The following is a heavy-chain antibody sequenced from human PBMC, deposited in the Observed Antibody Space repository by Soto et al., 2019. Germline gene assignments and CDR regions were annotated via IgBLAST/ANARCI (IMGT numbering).Heavy chain of an antibody. CDR1: GFTFSSYA. Sequence: GSLRLSCAASGFTFSSYAMSWVRQAPGKGLEWVSAITGGGGITYYADSVKGRFTVSRDNSKNTLYLQMNSLRAEDTAVYFCAKESDSSGYYSHYFDNWGQGTLVTVSS. D-gene: IGHD3-22*01. CDR2: ITGGGGIT. CDR3: AKESDSSGYYSHYFDN. V-gene: IGHV3-23*01. J-gene: IGHJ4*02.